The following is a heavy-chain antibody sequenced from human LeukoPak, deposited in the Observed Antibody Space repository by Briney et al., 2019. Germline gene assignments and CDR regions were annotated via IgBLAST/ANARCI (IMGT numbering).Heavy chain of an antibody. J-gene: IGHJ4*02. V-gene: IGHV4-34*01. Sequence: PSETLSLTCAVYGGSFSGYYWSWIRQPPGKGLEWIGEINHSGSTNYNPSLESRVTISVDTSKNQFSLKLSSVTAADTAVYYCARNPYGSGSYYFDYWGQGTLVTVSS. D-gene: IGHD3-10*01. CDR1: GGSFSGYY. CDR3: ARNPYGSGSYYFDY. CDR2: INHSGST.